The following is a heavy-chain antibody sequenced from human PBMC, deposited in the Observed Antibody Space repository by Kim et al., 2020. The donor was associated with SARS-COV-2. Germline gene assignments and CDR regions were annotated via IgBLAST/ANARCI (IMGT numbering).Heavy chain of an antibody. CDR3: AAVLGELQLN. D-gene: IGHD1-26*01. J-gene: IGHJ4*02. V-gene: IGHV1-58*01. CDR2: NT. Sequence: NTNYAQKFQERVTITRDMSTSTAYMELSSLRSEYTAVYYCAAVLGELQLNWGQGTLVTVSS.